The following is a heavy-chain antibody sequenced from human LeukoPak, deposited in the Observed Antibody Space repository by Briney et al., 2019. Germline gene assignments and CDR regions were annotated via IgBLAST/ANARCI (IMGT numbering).Heavy chain of an antibody. V-gene: IGHV1-2*02. Sequence: ASVKVSCKASGYSFTGYYIHWVRQSPGQGLEWMGWINPDSGDTEYSQRFQGRITLTSDTSVTTAYMELSSLRSDDTAIFYCATVASIRRFYFDFWGQGTLVTVSS. D-gene: IGHD3-3*01. CDR2: INPDSGDT. CDR1: GYSFTGYY. J-gene: IGHJ4*02. CDR3: ATVASIRRFYFDF.